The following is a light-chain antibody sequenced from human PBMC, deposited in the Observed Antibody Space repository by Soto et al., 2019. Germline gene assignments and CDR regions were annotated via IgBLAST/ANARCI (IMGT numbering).Light chain of an antibody. Sequence: EIVMTQSPCTLSLSPGDRATLTCRASQSVTSKYLAWYQQKPGQAPMLLIYDASNRATGPSDRFLGRGSGTDFTLIISRLEPEDFAVYYCQQYADSPITFGRGTRLEIK. V-gene: IGKV3-20*01. CDR2: DAS. CDR3: QQYADSPIT. CDR1: QSVTSKY. J-gene: IGKJ5*01.